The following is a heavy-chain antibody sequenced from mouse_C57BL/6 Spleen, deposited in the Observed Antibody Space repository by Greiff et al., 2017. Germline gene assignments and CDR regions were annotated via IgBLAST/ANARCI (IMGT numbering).Heavy chain of an antibody. CDR3: TGYYSNSYVDY. V-gene: IGHV6-3*01. CDR1: GFTFSNYW. D-gene: IGHD2-5*01. CDR2: IRLKSDNYAT. Sequence: EVQRVESGGGLVQPGGSMKLSCVASGFTFSNYWMNWVRQSPEKGLEWVAQIRLKSDNYATHYAESVKGRFTISRDDSKSRVYLQMNNLRAEGTGIYYCTGYYSNSYVDYWGQGTTLTVSS. J-gene: IGHJ2*01.